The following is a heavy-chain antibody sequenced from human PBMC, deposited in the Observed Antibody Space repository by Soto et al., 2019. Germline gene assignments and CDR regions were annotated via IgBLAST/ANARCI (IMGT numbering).Heavy chain of an antibody. J-gene: IGHJ4*02. D-gene: IGHD3-3*01. CDR2: ISSSSLTI. Sequence: GGSLRLSCAASGFSFSDYSMNWVRQAPGRGLEWVSYISSSSLTIHYADSVEGRFAISRDNAKNSLYLQMNSLRVEDTAVYYCARDYNDFWSGQFDYWGQGALVTVSS. CDR1: GFSFSDYS. V-gene: IGHV3-48*01. CDR3: ARDYNDFWSGQFDY.